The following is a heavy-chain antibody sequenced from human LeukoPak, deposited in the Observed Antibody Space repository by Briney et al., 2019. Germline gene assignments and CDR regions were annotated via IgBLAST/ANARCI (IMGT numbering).Heavy chain of an antibody. CDR2: IYYSGST. CDR1: GGSISSSSHY. D-gene: IGHD6-13*01. J-gene: IGHJ4*02. V-gene: IGHV4-39*01. Sequence: SETLSLTCTVSGGSISSSSHYWGWIRQPPGKGLEWIGSIYYSGSTYYNPSLKSRVTISVDTSKNQFSLKLSSVTAADTAVYYCGVVQLAHFDYWGQGTLVTVSS. CDR3: GVVQLAHFDY.